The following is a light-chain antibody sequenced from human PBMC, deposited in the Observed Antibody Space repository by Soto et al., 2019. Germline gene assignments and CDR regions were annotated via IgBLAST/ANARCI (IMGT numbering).Light chain of an antibody. CDR2: DVS. CDR3: CSYAGSRYV. V-gene: IGLV2-11*01. Sequence: QSALTQPRSVSGSPGQSVTISCTGTSSDVGGYNYVSWYQQHPGKAPKLIIYDVSKRPSGVPDRFSGSKSGNTASLTISGLQAEDEADYYCCSYAGSRYVFGTGTKVTVL. J-gene: IGLJ1*01. CDR1: SSDVGGYNY.